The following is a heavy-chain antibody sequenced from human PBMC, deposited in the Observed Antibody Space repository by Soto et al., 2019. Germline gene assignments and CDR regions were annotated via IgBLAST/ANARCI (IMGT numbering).Heavy chain of an antibody. CDR2: IYTDGSST. CDR3: AKRGVDTFDLSY. D-gene: IGHD3-10*01. V-gene: IGHV3-74*01. J-gene: IGHJ4*02. Sequence: EVQLVESGGGLVQPGGSLRLSCAVSGFTFSSVWMHWVRQAPGEGLVWVSRIYTDGSSTSYADSVKGRFTISRDNAKNTLYLQKNSLRVEDTAMYYCAKRGVDTFDLSYWGQGTLVTVSS. CDR1: GFTFSSVW.